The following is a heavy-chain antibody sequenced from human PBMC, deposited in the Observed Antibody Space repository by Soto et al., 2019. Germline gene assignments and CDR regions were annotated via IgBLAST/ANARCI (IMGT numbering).Heavy chain of an antibody. V-gene: IGHV3-7*03. CDR1: QFTFSNFW. J-gene: IGHJ3*01. CDR2: IKKDDSER. CDR3: ARSLRGDSAFRAFDL. Sequence: LVESGGGLVPPGETLTLSCAASQFTFSNFWMNWVRQAPGKGLEWVGNIKKDDSERDYVDSVKGRFTISGDNAKNSLYLQMRGLRAEDTAVYFCARSLRGDSAFRAFDLWGQGTVVTVSS. D-gene: IGHD2-21*02.